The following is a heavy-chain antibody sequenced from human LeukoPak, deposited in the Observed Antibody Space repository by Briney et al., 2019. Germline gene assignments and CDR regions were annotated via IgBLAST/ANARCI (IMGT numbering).Heavy chain of an antibody. V-gene: IGHV3-66*01. CDR2: IYSGGST. D-gene: IGHD3-10*01. CDR1: GFTVSSNY. J-gene: IGHJ4*02. CDR3: ARDWAGDSDGIDS. Sequence: GGSLRLSCAASGFTVSSNYMSWVRQAPGKGLEWVSVIYSGGSTYYADSVKGRFTISRDNSKNTLYLQMNSLRAEDTALYYCARDWAGDSDGIDSWGRGTLVTVSS.